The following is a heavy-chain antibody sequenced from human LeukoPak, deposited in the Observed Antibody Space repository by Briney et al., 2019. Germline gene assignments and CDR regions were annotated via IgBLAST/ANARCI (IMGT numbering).Heavy chain of an antibody. D-gene: IGHD6-13*01. CDR1: GGSISSYY. J-gene: IGHJ5*02. CDR2: IYYSGST. V-gene: IGHV4-59*01. Sequence: SETLSLTCTVSGGSISSYYWSWIRQPPGKGLEWIGYIYYSGSTNYNPSLKSRVTISVDTSKNQFSLKLSSVTAADTAVYYCARERAGSSWHEGWFDPWGQGTLVTVSS. CDR3: ARERAGSSWHEGWFDP.